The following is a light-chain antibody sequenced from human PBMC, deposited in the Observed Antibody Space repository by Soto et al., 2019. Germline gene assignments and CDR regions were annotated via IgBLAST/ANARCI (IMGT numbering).Light chain of an antibody. J-gene: IGKJ4*01. CDR1: QGISDN. V-gene: IGKV1-9*01. CDR3: QQFNACPLT. CDR2: GAS. Sequence: DIALTQSPSFLSASVGDRATLSCRASQGISDNLAWYQQKPGKAPKLLIYGASTLQSGVPSRFSGSASGTEFTLTISSLQTEDFATYFCQQFNACPLTFGEGTKVEIK.